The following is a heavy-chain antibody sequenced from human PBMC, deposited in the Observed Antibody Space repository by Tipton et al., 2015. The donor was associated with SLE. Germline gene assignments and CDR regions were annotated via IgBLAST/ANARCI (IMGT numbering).Heavy chain of an antibody. J-gene: IGHJ4*02. V-gene: IGHV4-39*07. CDR1: GGSISSRSHY. CDR2: IYYSGST. D-gene: IGHD3-16*01. Sequence: TLSLTCTVSGGSISSRSHYWGWIRQPPGKGLEWIACIYYSGSTFYNPSLKSRLTISVDTSKNQFSLKLSSVTAADTAVYYCASDNDYEGFDYWGQGTLVTVSS. CDR3: ASDNDYEGFDY.